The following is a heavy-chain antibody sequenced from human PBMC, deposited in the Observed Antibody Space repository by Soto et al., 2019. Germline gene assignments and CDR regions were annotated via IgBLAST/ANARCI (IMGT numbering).Heavy chain of an antibody. D-gene: IGHD3-10*01. CDR3: ARGVYGSGNYYTGPSAFDI. Sequence: QVQPEQSGAEVKKPGSSVKVSCKASGGTLSDHGVAWLRQAPGQGLEWMGGTIPVFNTAKYAQKFQGRVTVTADKFMNIAYMELSSLRSEDTAFYFCARGVYGSGNYYTGPSAFDIWGQGTMVIVSS. CDR2: TIPVFNTA. V-gene: IGHV1-69*06. CDR1: GGTLSDHG. J-gene: IGHJ3*02.